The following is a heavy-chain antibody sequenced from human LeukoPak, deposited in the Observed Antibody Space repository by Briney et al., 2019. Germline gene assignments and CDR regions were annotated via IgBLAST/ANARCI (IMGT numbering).Heavy chain of an antibody. J-gene: IGHJ3*01. CDR2: IIPIFGTA. CDR3: TTLRPWIQPR. V-gene: IGHV1-69*13. Sequence: SVKVSCKASGGTFSSYAISWVRQAPGQGLEWMGGIIPIFGTANYAQKFRGRVTITADESTSTAYMELSSLRSEDTAVYYCTTLRPWIQPRWGQGTMVTVSS. D-gene: IGHD5-18*01. CDR1: GGTFSSYA.